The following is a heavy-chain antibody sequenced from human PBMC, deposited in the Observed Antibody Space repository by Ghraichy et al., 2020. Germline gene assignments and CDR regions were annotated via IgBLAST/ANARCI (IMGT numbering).Heavy chain of an antibody. Sequence: ASVKVSCKASGYTFTGYYMHWVRQAPGQGLEWMGWINPNSGGTNYAQKFQGWVTMTRDTSISTAYMELSRLRSDDTAVYYCARGTPPYCSSTSCPTNWFDPWGQGTLVTVSS. CDR1: GYTFTGYY. D-gene: IGHD2-2*01. V-gene: IGHV1-2*04. J-gene: IGHJ5*02. CDR2: INPNSGGT. CDR3: ARGTPPYCSSTSCPTNWFDP.